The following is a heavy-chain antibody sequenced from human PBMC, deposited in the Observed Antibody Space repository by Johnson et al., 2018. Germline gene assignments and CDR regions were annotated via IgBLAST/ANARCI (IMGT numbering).Heavy chain of an antibody. CDR3: AKSIVVVISGTYYMDV. D-gene: IGHD3-22*01. J-gene: IGHJ6*03. CDR1: GLTFSSYA. V-gene: IGHV3-23*04. Sequence: VQLVESGGGLVQPGGSLRLSCVASGLTFSSYAMNWVRQAPGQGLGWVSVISGGGGSTYYADSVKGRFTINRENSKDTLYLQRISLRAGDTAVYYCAKSIVVVISGTYYMDVWGKGTTGTVSS. CDR2: ISGGGGST.